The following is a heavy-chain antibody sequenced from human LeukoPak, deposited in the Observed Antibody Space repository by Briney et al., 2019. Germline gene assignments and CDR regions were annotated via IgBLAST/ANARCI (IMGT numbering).Heavy chain of an antibody. D-gene: IGHD2-21*01. J-gene: IGHJ4*02. CDR1: GFTFSSYG. CDR2: IWHDGSDE. V-gene: IGHV3-33*01. CDR3: TRQSENYSLDY. Sequence: GGSLRLSCAASGFTFSSYGMHWVRQAPGKGLEWVAIIWHDGSDEYYADSVKGRFTISRDNSKNTLYLQMNSLRAEDTAVYFCTRQSENYSLDYWGQGTLVTVSS.